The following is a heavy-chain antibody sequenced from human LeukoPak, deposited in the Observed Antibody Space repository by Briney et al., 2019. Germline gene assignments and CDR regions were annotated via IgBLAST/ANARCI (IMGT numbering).Heavy chain of an antibody. CDR3: ARVPYGTVFGVVIPLHFDY. J-gene: IGHJ4*02. Sequence: ASVKVSCKASGYTFTGYYMHWVRQAPGQGLEWMGWINPNSGGTNYAQKFQGRVTMTRDTSISTAYMELSRLRSDDTAVYYCARVPYGTVFGVVIPLHFDYWGQGTLVTVSS. D-gene: IGHD3-3*01. V-gene: IGHV1-2*02. CDR2: INPNSGGT. CDR1: GYTFTGYY.